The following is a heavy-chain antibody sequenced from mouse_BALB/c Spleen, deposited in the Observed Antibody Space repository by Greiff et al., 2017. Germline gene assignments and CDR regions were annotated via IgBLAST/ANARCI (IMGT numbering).Heavy chain of an antibody. Sequence: EVKLQESGGGLVQPGGSRKLSCAASGFTFSSFGMHWVRQAPEKGLEWVAYIRSGSSTSYYADTVKGRFTISRDNPKNTLFLQMTSLRSEDTAMYYCARGRGGYAMDYWGQGTSVTVSS. J-gene: IGHJ4*01. CDR1: GFTFSSFG. CDR3: ARGRGGYAMDY. V-gene: IGHV5-17*02. D-gene: IGHD3-1*01. CDR2: IRSGSSTS.